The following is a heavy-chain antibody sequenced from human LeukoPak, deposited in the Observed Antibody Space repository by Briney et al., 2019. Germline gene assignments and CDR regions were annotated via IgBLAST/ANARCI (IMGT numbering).Heavy chain of an antibody. CDR1: GGSFSGYY. CDR3: ARGPRTYYDFWSGYCTGKPVYFDY. CDR2: INHSGST. Sequence: SETLSLTCAVYGGSFSGYYWSWIRQPPGKGLEWIGEINHSGSTNYNPSLKSRVTISVDTSKNQFSLKLSSVTAADTAVYYCARGPRTYYDFWSGYCTGKPVYFDYWGQGTLVTVSS. J-gene: IGHJ4*02. V-gene: IGHV4-34*01. D-gene: IGHD3-3*01.